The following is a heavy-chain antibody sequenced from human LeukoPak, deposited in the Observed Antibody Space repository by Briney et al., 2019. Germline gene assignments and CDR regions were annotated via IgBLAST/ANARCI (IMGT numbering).Heavy chain of an antibody. V-gene: IGHV3-23*01. Sequence: GGSLRLSYAASGFTFSSYVMSWVRQAPGKGLEWVSAITGSGDSKYYADSVKGRFTISRDNSKNTLYLQMNSLRAEDTAVYYCAKRGPAGAGKSPDYFEYWGQGTLVTVSS. CDR1: GFTFSSYV. CDR3: AKRGPAGAGKSPDYFEY. CDR2: ITGSGDSK. D-gene: IGHD6-19*01. J-gene: IGHJ4*02.